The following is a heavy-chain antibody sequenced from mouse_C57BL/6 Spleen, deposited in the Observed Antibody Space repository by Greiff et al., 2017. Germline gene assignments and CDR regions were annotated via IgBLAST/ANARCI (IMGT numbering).Heavy chain of an antibody. CDR3: TKLHGGYFDY. CDR1: GYTFTDYE. CDR2: IDPETGGT. J-gene: IGHJ2*01. Sequence: QVQLQESGAELVRPGASVTLSCKASGYTFTDYEMHWVKQTPVHGLEWIGAIDPETGGTAYNQKFKGKAILTADKSSSTAYMELRSLTSEDSAVYYCTKLHGGYFDYWGQGTTLTVSS. D-gene: IGHD1-1*01. V-gene: IGHV1-15*01.